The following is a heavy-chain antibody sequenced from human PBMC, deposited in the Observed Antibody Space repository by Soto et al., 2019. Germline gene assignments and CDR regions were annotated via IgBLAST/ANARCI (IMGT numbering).Heavy chain of an antibody. CDR2: ITSDGTGT. Sequence: EVQLVESGGGLVQPGGSLRLSCAASGFTFENSWMHWVRQAPGKGLVWVSRITSDGTGTTYADSVKGRFTISRDNAKNTLYLQMNRLRAEDTAVYYCARSWGVWGQGTTVTVSS. CDR3: ARSWGV. V-gene: IGHV3-74*01. D-gene: IGHD3-16*01. CDR1: GFTFENSW. J-gene: IGHJ6*02.